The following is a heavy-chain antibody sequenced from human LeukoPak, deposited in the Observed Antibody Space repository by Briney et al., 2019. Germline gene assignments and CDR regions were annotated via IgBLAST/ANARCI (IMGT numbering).Heavy chain of an antibody. CDR2: ISSSSSYT. CDR3: AREISGRLDY. D-gene: IGHD1-26*01. V-gene: IGHV3-11*06. J-gene: IGHJ4*02. CDR1: GFTFSDYY. Sequence: GGSLRLSCAASGFTFSDYYMSWIRQAPGQGLEWVSYISSSSSYTNHADSVKGRFTISRHNAKKSMYLQINSLRAEDTAVYYCAREISGRLDYWGQGTLVTVSS.